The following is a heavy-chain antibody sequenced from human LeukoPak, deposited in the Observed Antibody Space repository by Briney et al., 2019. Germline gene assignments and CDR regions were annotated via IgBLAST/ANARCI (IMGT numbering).Heavy chain of an antibody. CDR3: ARARITMVRGVPTHRGIDP. D-gene: IGHD3-10*01. V-gene: IGHV4-34*01. CDR2: INHSRGP. J-gene: IGHJ5*02. Sequence: SETLSLTCAVHGGSFSGFYWTWMRQSPGTGLEWIGEINHSRGPSYNPSLKSRVTISVDTSKNQFSLKLSSVTAADTAVYYCARARITMVRGVPTHRGIDPWGQGTLVTVSS. CDR1: GGSFSGFY.